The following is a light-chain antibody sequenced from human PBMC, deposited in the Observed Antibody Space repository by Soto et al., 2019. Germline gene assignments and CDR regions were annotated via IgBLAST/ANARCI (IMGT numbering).Light chain of an antibody. Sequence: EIVLTQSPGTLSLSPGERATISCRASQSISSSNLVWYQQKPGQAPRLLIYGASSRATGIPDRFSGGGSGTDFPLTISILEPEDVAVYFCHHCGGSQPFGQGTKVETK. CDR3: HHCGGSQP. CDR2: GAS. V-gene: IGKV3-20*01. J-gene: IGKJ1*01. CDR1: QSISSSN.